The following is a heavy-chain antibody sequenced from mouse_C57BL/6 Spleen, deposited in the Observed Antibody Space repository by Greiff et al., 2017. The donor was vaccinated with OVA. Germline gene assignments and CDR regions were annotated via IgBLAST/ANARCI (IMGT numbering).Heavy chain of an antibody. Sequence: VQLQQPGAELVKPGASVKLSCKASGYTFTSYWMHWVKQRPGQGLEWIGMIHPNSGSTNYNEKFKSKATLTVDKSSSTAYMQLSSLTSEDSAVYYCARGATTVVASYWYFDVWGTGTTVTVSS. J-gene: IGHJ1*03. CDR1: GYTFTSYW. D-gene: IGHD1-1*01. V-gene: IGHV1-64*01. CDR2: IHPNSGST. CDR3: ARGATTVVASYWYFDV.